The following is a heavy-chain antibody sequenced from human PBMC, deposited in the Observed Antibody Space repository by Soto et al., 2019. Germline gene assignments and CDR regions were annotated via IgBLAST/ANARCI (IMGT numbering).Heavy chain of an antibody. V-gene: IGHV3-21*01. CDR1: GFTVSSYR. Sequence: EVQLVESWGGLVKPGGSLRLSCAASGFTVSSYRMNWVRQAPGKGLEWVSSISSSSSYIYYADSVKGRFTISRDNAKNSLYLQMNSLRAEDTAVYYCARDSGTPFDYWGQGTLVTVSS. J-gene: IGHJ4*02. CDR2: ISSSSSYI. CDR3: ARDSGTPFDY.